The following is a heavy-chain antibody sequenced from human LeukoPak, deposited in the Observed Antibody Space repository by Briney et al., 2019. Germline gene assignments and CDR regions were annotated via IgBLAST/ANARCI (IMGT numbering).Heavy chain of an antibody. CDR1: GDSVSSNSAA. V-gene: IGHV6-1*01. J-gene: IGHJ4*02. Sequence: SQTLSLTCAISGDSVSSNSAAWSWIRQSPSRGLEWLGRTYYRSKWYNDYAVSVKSRTTFNADTSKNQSSLQLNSVTPEDTAMYYCARDTPEYSSGWYYFDYWGQGTLVTVSS. CDR2: TYYRSKWYN. CDR3: ARDTPEYSSGWYYFDY. D-gene: IGHD6-19*01.